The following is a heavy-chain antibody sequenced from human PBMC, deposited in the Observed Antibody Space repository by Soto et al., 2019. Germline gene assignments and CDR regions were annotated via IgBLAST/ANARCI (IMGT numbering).Heavy chain of an antibody. CDR3: ATTVYYAAAGTPYY. D-gene: IGHD6-13*01. Sequence: EVQLLESGGGLVQPGGSLRLSCAASGFTFSSYAMSWVRQAPGKGLEWVSAISGSGGSTYYADSVKGRFTISRDNAKNTLYLQMNILRAEDTAVYYCATTVYYAAAGTPYYWGQGSLVTVS. V-gene: IGHV3-23*01. CDR2: ISGSGGST. J-gene: IGHJ4*02. CDR1: GFTFSSYA.